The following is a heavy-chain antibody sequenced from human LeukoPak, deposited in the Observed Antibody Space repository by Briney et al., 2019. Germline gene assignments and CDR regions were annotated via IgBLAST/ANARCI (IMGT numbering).Heavy chain of an antibody. CDR2: IKQDGSKK. D-gene: IGHD3-16*01. CDR1: GFTFSSYW. J-gene: IGHJ4*02. CDR3: SKDSPFGGY. Sequence: PGGSLTLSCAASGFTFSSYWMSWVRQAPGKGLEWVANIKQDGSKKNYVDSVKGRFTISRDNAKNSLYLQMNSLRVEDTAVYYCSKDSPFGGYGGQGTLVTVSS. V-gene: IGHV3-7*03.